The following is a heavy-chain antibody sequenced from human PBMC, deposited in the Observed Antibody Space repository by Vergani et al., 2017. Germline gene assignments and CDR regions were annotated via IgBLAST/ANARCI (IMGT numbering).Heavy chain of an antibody. V-gene: IGHV1-46*01. CDR3: ARTQAGEPPGY. CDR1: GYTFTSYY. J-gene: IGHJ4*02. Sequence: QVQLVQSGAEVKKPGASVKVSCKASGYTFTSYYMHWVRQAPGQGLEWMGIINPSGGSTSYAQKFQGRVTMTTDTSTSTAYMELRSLRSDDTAVYYCARTQAGEPPGYWGQGTLVTVSS. CDR2: INPSGGST. D-gene: IGHD3-16*01.